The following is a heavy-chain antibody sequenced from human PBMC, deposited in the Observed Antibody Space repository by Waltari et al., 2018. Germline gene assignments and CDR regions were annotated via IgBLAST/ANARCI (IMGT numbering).Heavy chain of an antibody. Sequence: DVQLVESGGGLVQPGGCLRLSCSASGFTFSSYEMKWVRQAPGKGLGWVSYIRSSGRTIDYADAVKVRFTTSSDNDKNSLDQKMNSMRSEDTAGYYCARDRRDGYKYGLVGGAFDIWGQGTMVTVSS. CDR3: ARDRRDGYKYGLVGGAFDI. CDR1: GFTFSSYE. CDR2: IRSSGRTI. D-gene: IGHD5-12*01. V-gene: IGHV3-48*03. J-gene: IGHJ3*02.